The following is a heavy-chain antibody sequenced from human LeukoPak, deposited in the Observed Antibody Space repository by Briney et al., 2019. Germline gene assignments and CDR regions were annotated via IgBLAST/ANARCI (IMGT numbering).Heavy chain of an antibody. J-gene: IGHJ4*02. D-gene: IGHD3-22*01. CDR1: GFTFDDYA. CDR2: ITWNSGNI. V-gene: IGHV3-9*01. Sequence: GGSLRLSCAASGFTFDDYAMHWVRQAPGKGLEWVSGITWNSGNIDYADSIKGRFTISRDNANNSLYLQMNSLTTEDTAFYYCAKDFGLYDTTTHFDYWGPGTLVTVSS. CDR3: AKDFGLYDTTTHFDY.